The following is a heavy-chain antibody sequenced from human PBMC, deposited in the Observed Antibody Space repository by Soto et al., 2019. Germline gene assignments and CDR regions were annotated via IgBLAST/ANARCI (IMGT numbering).Heavy chain of an antibody. Sequence: GGSLRLSCAASGFTFSSYSMNWVRQAPGKGLEWVSSISSSSSYIYYAASVKGRFTISRDNAKNSLYLQMNSLRAEDTAVYYCARDPSNWNYFDYWGQGTLVTVSS. J-gene: IGHJ4*02. CDR2: ISSSSSYI. CDR3: ARDPSNWNYFDY. D-gene: IGHD1-20*01. V-gene: IGHV3-21*01. CDR1: GFTFSSYS.